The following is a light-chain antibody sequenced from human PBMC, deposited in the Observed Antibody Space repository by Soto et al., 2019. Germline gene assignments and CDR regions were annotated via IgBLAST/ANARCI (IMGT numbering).Light chain of an antibody. V-gene: IGKV3-15*01. J-gene: IGKJ2*01. CDR3: LQYSTWPPLYT. CDR2: DAS. CDR1: QSVSSY. Sequence: EIVMTQSPATLSVSLGERVTLSCRASQSVSSYLAWYQQKPGQAPGLLLSDASTRATDIPDRFSGSGSGTDFTLTISSLQSTDLAVYYCLQYSTWPPLYTFGQGTKLEIK.